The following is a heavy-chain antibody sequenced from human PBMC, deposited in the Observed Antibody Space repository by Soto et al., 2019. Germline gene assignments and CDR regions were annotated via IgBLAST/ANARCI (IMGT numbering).Heavy chain of an antibody. CDR3: ARDGYYGSGSYGMDV. CDR1: GYTFNNYG. Sequence: QVQLVQSGSEVKKPGASVKVSCKTSGYTFNNYGISWVRQAPGQGLEWMGWISDYNGNTNYPQKFQGRVTMTTDTYTKTVYMVLTSLRPDDTAVYYCARDGYYGSGSYGMDVWGRGTTVTVSS. J-gene: IGHJ6*02. CDR2: ISDYNGNT. V-gene: IGHV1-18*01. D-gene: IGHD3-10*01.